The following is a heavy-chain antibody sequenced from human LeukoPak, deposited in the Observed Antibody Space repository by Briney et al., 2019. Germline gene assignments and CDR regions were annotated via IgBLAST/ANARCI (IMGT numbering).Heavy chain of an antibody. CDR1: GFTFTSYA. CDR2: ISSSSSYI. Sequence: GGSLRLSCAASGFTFTSYAMSWVRQAPGKGLEWVSSISSSSSYIYYADSVKGRFTISRDNAKNSLYLQMNSLRAEDTAVYYCAREAPSTANDAFDIWGQGTMVTVSS. J-gene: IGHJ3*02. V-gene: IGHV3-21*01. D-gene: IGHD5-18*01. CDR3: AREAPSTANDAFDI.